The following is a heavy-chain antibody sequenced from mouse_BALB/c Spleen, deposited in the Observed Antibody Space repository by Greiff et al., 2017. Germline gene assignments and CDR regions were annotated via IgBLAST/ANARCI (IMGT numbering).Heavy chain of an antibody. CDR2: IDPYYGGT. CDR3: ARRGAYYGKVLYAMDY. CDR1: GYSFTGYN. Sequence: EVQLQESGLELEKPGASVKISCKASGYSFTGYNMNWVKQSNGKSLEWIGNIDPYYGGTSYNQKFKGKATLTVDKSSSTAYMQLKSLTSEDSAVYYCARRGAYYGKVLYAMDYWGQGTSVTVSS. D-gene: IGHD2-10*01. J-gene: IGHJ4*01. V-gene: IGHV1-39*01.